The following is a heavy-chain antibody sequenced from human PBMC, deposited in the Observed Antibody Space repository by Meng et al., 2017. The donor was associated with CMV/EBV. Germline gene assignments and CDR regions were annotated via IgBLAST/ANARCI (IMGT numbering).Heavy chain of an antibody. J-gene: IGHJ5*02. Sequence: SETLSLTCAVSGGSISSSNWWSWVRQPPGKGLEWIGEIYHSGSTNYNPSLKSRVTISVDKSKNQFSLKLSSVTAADTAVYYCARAIDDYSNYNWFDPWGQEPWSPSPQ. V-gene: IGHV4-4*02. CDR3: ARAIDDYSNYNWFDP. CDR2: IYHSGST. CDR1: GGSISSSNW. D-gene: IGHD4-11*01.